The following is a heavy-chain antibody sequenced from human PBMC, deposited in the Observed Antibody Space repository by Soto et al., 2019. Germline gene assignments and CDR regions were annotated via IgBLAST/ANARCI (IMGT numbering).Heavy chain of an antibody. CDR3: TTADPLLWFGELTFGYYGMDV. V-gene: IGHV3-15*07. CDR2: IKSKTDGGTT. D-gene: IGHD3-10*01. J-gene: IGHJ6*02. Sequence: EVQLVESGGGLVKPGGSLRLSCAASGFTFSNAWMNWVRQAPGKGLEWVGRIKSKTDGGTTDYAAPVKGRFTISRDDSKNTLYLQMNSLKTEDTAVYYCTTADPLLWFGELTFGYYGMDVWGQGTTVTVSS. CDR1: GFTFSNAW.